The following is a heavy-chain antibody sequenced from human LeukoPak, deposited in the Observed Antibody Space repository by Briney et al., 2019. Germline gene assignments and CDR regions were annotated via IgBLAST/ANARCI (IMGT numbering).Heavy chain of an antibody. V-gene: IGHV4-61*02. CDR1: GGSISSGSYY. Sequence: SQTLSLTCTVSGGSISSGSYYWSWIRQPAGEGLEWIGRIYTSGSTNYNPSLKSRVTISVDTSKNQFSLKLSSVTAADTAVYYCARGGSMDYAFDIWGQGTMVTASS. CDR3: ARGGSMDYAFDI. J-gene: IGHJ3*02. D-gene: IGHD2-2*01. CDR2: IYTSGST.